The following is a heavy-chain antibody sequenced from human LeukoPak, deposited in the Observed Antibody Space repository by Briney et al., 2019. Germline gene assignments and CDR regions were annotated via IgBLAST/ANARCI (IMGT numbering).Heavy chain of an antibody. V-gene: IGHV3-23*01. CDR2: ISGSGGST. J-gene: IGHJ4*02. CDR1: GFTFSSYA. CDR3: AKDLMGLPYCSGGSCYRNTFDY. D-gene: IGHD2-15*01. Sequence: GGSLRLSCAASGFTFSSYAMSWVRQAPGKGLEGVAAISGSGGSTYYADSVKGRFTISRDNSKNTLYLQMNSLTADDTAVYYCAKDLMGLPYCSGGSCYRNTFDYWGQGTLVTVSS.